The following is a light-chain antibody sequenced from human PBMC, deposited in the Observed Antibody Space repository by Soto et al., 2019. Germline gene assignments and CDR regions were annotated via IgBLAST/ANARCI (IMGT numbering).Light chain of an antibody. J-gene: IGLJ1*01. CDR1: SRDIGTSNL. Sequence: HSVLTQPASVSGSPGQSITISCTGSSRDIGTSNLVSWYQQYPGKAPKLIIYEVTKRPSGISYRFSGSKSGNTASLTISGLQPEDEATYYCCSFTGISTSLFVFGTGTKVTVL. CDR3: CSFTGISTSLFV. V-gene: IGLV2-23*02. CDR2: EVT.